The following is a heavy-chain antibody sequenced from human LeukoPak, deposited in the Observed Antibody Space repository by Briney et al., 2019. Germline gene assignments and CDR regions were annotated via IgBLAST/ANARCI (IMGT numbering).Heavy chain of an antibody. J-gene: IGHJ6*02. V-gene: IGHV4-30-2*01. CDR1: GGSISSGGYS. CDR2: IYHSGST. CDR3: ARGRETTPDD. D-gene: IGHD4-17*01. Sequence: SETLSLTCAVSGGSISSGGYSWSWIRQPPGKGLEWIGYIYHSGSTYYNPSLKSRVTISVDRSKNQFSLKLSSVTAADTAVYYCARGRETTPDDWGQGTTVTVSS.